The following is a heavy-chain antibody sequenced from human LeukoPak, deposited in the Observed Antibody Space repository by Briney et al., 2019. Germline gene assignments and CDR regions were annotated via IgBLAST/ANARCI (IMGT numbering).Heavy chain of an antibody. CDR2: VSNDGGDK. V-gene: IGHV3-30*18. CDR3: AKAHLLDWLLPFDY. Sequence: PGGSLRLSCAASGFSFNSYGVHWVRQAPGKGLEWVALVSNDGGDKYYADSVKGRFTISRDNSKNTLYLQMNSLRGEDTGVYYCAKAHLLDWLLPFDYWGQGTLVTVSS. CDR1: GFSFNSYG. J-gene: IGHJ4*02. D-gene: IGHD3/OR15-3a*01.